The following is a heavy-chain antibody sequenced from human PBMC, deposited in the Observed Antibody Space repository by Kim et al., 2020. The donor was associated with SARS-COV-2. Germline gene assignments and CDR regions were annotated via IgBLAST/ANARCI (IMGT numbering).Heavy chain of an antibody. D-gene: IGHD3-10*01. CDR3: ARLYGSGNYYFDY. Sequence: RYSPSFEGQVTISADKSTSTASLQWRSLKASDTAMYFCARLYGSGNYYFDYWGQGTLVTVSS. J-gene: IGHJ4*02. V-gene: IGHV5-51*01.